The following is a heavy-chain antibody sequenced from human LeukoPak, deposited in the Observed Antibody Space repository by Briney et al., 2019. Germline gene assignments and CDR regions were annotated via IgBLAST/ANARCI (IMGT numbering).Heavy chain of an antibody. Sequence: SETLSLTCTVSGDSISNYYWSWIRQPPGKGLEWIGYIYYSGSTNYNPSLKSRVTISVDTSKNQFSLKLSSVTAADTAVYYCAGSPPYYYDSSGYYYVPFFDYWGQGTLVTVSS. V-gene: IGHV4-59*01. D-gene: IGHD3-22*01. J-gene: IGHJ4*02. CDR2: IYYSGST. CDR1: GDSISNYY. CDR3: AGSPPYYYDSSGYYYVPFFDY.